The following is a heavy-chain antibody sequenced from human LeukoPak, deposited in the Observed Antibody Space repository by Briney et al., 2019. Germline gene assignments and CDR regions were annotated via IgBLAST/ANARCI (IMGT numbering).Heavy chain of an antibody. CDR1: GFTFDDYA. J-gene: IGHJ4*02. D-gene: IGHD3-22*01. Sequence: PGGSLRLSCAASGFTFDDYAMHWVRQAPGKGLEWVSLISGDGGSTYYADSVKGRFTISRDNSKNSLYLQMNSLRTEDTALYYCAKGIFYRRYYDGSGLDYWGQGTLVTVSS. CDR2: ISGDGGST. V-gene: IGHV3-43*02. CDR3: AKGIFYRRYYDGSGLDY.